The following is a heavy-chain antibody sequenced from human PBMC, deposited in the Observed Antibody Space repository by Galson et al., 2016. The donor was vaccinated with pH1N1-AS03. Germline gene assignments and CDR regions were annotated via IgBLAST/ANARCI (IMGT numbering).Heavy chain of an antibody. Sequence: PALVKPTQTLTLTCTFSGFSLSTSGVGVGWIRQAPGKALEWLAIIYWHDDIRYSPSRRNRLTIPKYTAKSQVVLTMTNIDPVDTATYFCARAYYGDFADWFDPWGQGTLVTVSS. V-gene: IGHV2-5*01. CDR2: IYWHDDI. D-gene: IGHD4-17*01. CDR1: GFSLSTSGVG. J-gene: IGHJ5*02. CDR3: ARAYYGDFADWFDP.